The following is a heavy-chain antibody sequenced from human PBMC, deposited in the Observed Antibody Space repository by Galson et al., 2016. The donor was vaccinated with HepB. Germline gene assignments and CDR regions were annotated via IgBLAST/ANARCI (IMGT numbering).Heavy chain of an antibody. D-gene: IGHD6-19*01. CDR2: INTGKGNT. V-gene: IGHV1-3*04. CDR3: ARKQGLVRSPFDD. Sequence: SVKVSCKASGYISTSYAIHWVRQAPGQRLEWMGWINTGKGNTKYSAKFQDRAIFSRDTSASTVFMELSGLRSEDTALYYCARKQGLVRSPFDDWGQGTLVTVSS. CDR1: GYISTSYA. J-gene: IGHJ4*02.